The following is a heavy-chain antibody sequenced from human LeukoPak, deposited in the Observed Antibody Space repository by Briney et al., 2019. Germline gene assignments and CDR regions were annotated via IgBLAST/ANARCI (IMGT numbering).Heavy chain of an antibody. D-gene: IGHD3-22*01. CDR2: IYTSGST. CDR1: GGSISSGSYY. Sequence: PSETLSLTCTVAGGSISSGSYYWSWIRQPAGKGLEWIGRIYTSGSTNYNPSLRSRVTISVDTSKNQFSLKLSSVTAADTAVYYCARESITMIVADYWGQGTLVTVS. J-gene: IGHJ4*02. V-gene: IGHV4-61*02. CDR3: ARESITMIVADY.